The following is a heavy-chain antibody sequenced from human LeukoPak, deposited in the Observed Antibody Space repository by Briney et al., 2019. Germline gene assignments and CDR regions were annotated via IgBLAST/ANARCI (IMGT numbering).Heavy chain of an antibody. CDR1: GFTFSSYA. V-gene: IGHV3-23*01. CDR3: AKDQVGRGIVGATGY. D-gene: IGHD1-26*01. Sequence: GRSLRLSCAASGFTFSSYAMSWVRQAPGKGLEWVSAISGSGGSTYYADSVKGRFTISRDNSKNTLYLQMNSLRAEDTAVYYCAKDQVGRGIVGATGYWGQGTLVTVSS. J-gene: IGHJ4*02. CDR2: ISGSGGST.